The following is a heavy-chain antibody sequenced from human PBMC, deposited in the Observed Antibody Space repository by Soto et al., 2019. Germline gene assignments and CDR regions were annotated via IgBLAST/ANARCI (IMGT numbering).Heavy chain of an antibody. CDR1: GGSISSGGYY. J-gene: IGHJ4*02. D-gene: IGHD1-26*01. CDR3: ARDQRQGIVGTFDY. Sequence: SETLPLTCTVSGGSISSGGYYCSWIRQHPGKGLEWIGYIYYSGSTYYNPSLKSRVTISVDTSKNQFSLKLSSVTAADTAVYYCARDQRQGIVGTFDYWGQGTLVTVSS. CDR2: IYYSGST. V-gene: IGHV4-31*03.